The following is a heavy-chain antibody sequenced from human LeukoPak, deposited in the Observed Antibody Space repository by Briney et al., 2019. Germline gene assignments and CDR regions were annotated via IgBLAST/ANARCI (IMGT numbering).Heavy chain of an antibody. V-gene: IGHV5-51*01. Sequence: GESLKISCKGSGYSFTSYWIGWVRQMPGKGLEWMGIIYPGDSNTRYSPSFQGQVTISADKSISTAYLQWSSLKASDTAMYYCARFSHSNGWFTGYFDYWGQGTLVTVSS. J-gene: IGHJ4*02. D-gene: IGHD6-19*01. CDR2: IYPGDSNT. CDR3: ARFSHSNGWFTGYFDY. CDR1: GYSFTSYW.